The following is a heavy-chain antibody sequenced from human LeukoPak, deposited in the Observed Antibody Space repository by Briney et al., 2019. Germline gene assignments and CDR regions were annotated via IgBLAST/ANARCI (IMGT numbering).Heavy chain of an antibody. CDR3: AKDLDYTTYGYYFDY. CDR1: GFTFNSYA. V-gene: IGHV3-23*01. Sequence: GGSLRLSCAASGFTFNSYAMSWVRQAPGKGLEWVSAIRGSGGGTYYADSVKGRFTISRDNSKNTLYLQMNSLRDEDTALYYCAKDLDYTTYGYYFDYWGQGTLVTVSS. J-gene: IGHJ4*02. D-gene: IGHD4-11*01. CDR2: IRGSGGGT.